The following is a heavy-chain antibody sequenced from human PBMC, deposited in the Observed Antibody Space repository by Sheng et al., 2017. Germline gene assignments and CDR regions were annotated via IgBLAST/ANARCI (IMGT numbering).Heavy chain of an antibody. D-gene: IGHD3-10*01. CDR2: IHHSGSV. CDR1: GESFSDYY. CDR3: ARGVSISSFINEEAHFDN. V-gene: IGHV4-34*01. Sequence: QAQLQERGAGLLKPSETLSLTCAVSGESFSDYYWTWIRQPPGKGLEWIGEIHHSGSVDYNPSLKSRVTISVHTSEKQFSLNLSSVTAVDTAVYYCARGVSISSFINEEAHFDNWGHGILVTVSS. J-gene: IGHJ4*01.